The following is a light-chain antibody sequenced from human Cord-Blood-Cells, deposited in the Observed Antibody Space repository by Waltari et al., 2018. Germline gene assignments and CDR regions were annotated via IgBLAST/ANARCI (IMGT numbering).Light chain of an antibody. CDR3: MQALQTPWT. CDR1: QSLLHSNGYNY. J-gene: IGKJ1*01. Sequence: DIVMTQSPLSLPVTPGEPASISCRSSQSLLHSNGYNYLDWYLQKPGQSPQPLIYLGSNRYSGVPDRFSGSGSGTDLTLKISRVEAEDVGVYYCMQALQTPWTFGQGTKVEIK. V-gene: IGKV2-28*01. CDR2: LGS.